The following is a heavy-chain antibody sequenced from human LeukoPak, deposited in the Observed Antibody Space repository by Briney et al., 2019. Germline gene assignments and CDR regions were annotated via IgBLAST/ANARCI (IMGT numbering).Heavy chain of an antibody. CDR3: AKAVGRNYDFWSGYYRE. D-gene: IGHD3-3*01. CDR2: ISGSGGST. J-gene: IGHJ4*02. Sequence: GGSLRLSCAASGFTFSSYAMSWVRQAPGKGLEWVSAISGSGGSTYYADSVKGRFTISRDNSKNTLYLQMNSLRAEDTAVYYCAKAVGRNYDFWSGYYREWGQGTLVTVSS. V-gene: IGHV3-23*01. CDR1: GFTFSSYA.